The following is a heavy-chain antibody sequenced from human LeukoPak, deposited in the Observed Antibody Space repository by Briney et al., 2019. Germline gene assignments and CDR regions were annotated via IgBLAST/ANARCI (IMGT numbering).Heavy chain of an antibody. J-gene: IGHJ4*02. Sequence: KPGASVKVSCKASGYTFSNHDINWVRQAIGQGLEWMGWMNPNTGNTGYAQNFQGRVTTTRDASISTAYMELSSLKSEDTAVFYCARGHAPSSSPDYWGQGTLVTVSS. CDR2: MNPNTGNT. CDR1: GYTFSNHD. D-gene: IGHD6-13*01. CDR3: ARGHAPSSSPDY. V-gene: IGHV1-8*02.